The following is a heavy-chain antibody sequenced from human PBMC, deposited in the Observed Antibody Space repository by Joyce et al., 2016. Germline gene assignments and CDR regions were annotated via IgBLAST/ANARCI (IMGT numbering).Heavy chain of an antibody. D-gene: IGHD3-10*01. CDR1: GFTFSSYN. Sequence: EVQLVESGGGLVKPGGSLRLSCAASGFTFSSYNMNWVRQGPGKGLELVSSISATSTYIYYADSVRGRFTISRDNAKDSLYLQMNSLRADDTAVYYCARGETYYFGSGRYGMDVWGQGTTVTVSS. CDR3: ARGETYYFGSGRYGMDV. CDR2: ISATSTYI. J-gene: IGHJ6*02. V-gene: IGHV3-21*01.